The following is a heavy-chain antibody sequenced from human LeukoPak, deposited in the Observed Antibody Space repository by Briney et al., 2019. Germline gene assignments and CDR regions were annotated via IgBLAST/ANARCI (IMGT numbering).Heavy chain of an antibody. Sequence: GGSLRLSCAASGFTFSSYWMSWVRQAPGKGLEWVANKNQDGSERYSVDSVRGRFSISRDNAKNSLYLEMNSLRAEDTAVYYCARSLSSSWTQFDHWGQGTLVTVSS. D-gene: IGHD6-13*01. CDR2: KNQDGSER. V-gene: IGHV3-7*02. J-gene: IGHJ4*02. CDR1: GFTFSSYW. CDR3: ARSLSSSWTQFDH.